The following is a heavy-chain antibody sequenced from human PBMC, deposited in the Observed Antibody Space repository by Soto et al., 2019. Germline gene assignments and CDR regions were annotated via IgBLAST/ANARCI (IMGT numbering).Heavy chain of an antibody. J-gene: IGHJ4*02. CDR3: ARSVPPAEESDY. CDR1: GFTFSSYS. Sequence: EVQLVESGGGLVKPGGSLRLSCAASGFTFSSYSMNWVRQAPGKGLEWVSSISSSSSYIYYADLVKGRFTISRDNAKNSLYLQMNSLRAEDTAVYYCARSVPPAEESDYWGQGTLVTVSS. CDR2: ISSSSSYI. D-gene: IGHD6-25*01. V-gene: IGHV3-21*01.